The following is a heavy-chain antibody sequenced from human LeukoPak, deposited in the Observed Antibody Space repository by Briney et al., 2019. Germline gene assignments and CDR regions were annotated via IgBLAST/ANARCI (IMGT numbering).Heavy chain of an antibody. CDR2: ISCDGSNK. J-gene: IGHJ3*02. CDR3: ARDRELLRAFDI. CDR1: GFTFSSYA. Sequence: GGSLRLSCAASGFTFSSYAMHWVRQAPGKGLEWVAVISCDGSNKYYADSVKGRFTISRDNFKNTLYLQMNSLRAEDTAVYYCARDRELLRAFDIWGQGTMVTVSS. V-gene: IGHV3-30-3*01. D-gene: IGHD1-26*01.